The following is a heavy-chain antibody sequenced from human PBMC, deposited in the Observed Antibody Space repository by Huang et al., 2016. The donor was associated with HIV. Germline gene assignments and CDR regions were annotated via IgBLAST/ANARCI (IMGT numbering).Heavy chain of an antibody. D-gene: IGHD6-13*01. CDR3: ARGGPYSRDYYYYGMDV. V-gene: IGHV4-59*01. J-gene: IGHJ6*02. CDR1: GGSISSYY. Sequence: QVQLQESGPGLVKPSETLSLTCTVSGGSISSYYWSWIRQPPGKGLEWIGYIHYSVSTNYNPSLKSRVTTSVDTSKNQFVLKLSSVTAADTVVYYCARGGPYSRDYYYYGMDVWGQGTTVTVSS. CDR2: IHYSVST.